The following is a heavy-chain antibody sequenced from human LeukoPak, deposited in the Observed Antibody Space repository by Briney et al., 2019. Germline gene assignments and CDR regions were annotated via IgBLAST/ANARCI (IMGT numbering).Heavy chain of an antibody. CDR2: ITSGGTT. Sequence: GGSLRLSCATSGFTFRNYAMTWVRQAPGKGLEWVSIITSGGTTYYAESVKGRLTISRDTSKNTVDLQMNNLRAENTAIYYCAKGLLSYYVMDVWGQGTTVIVSS. CDR1: GFTFRNYA. CDR3: AKGLLSYYVMDV. J-gene: IGHJ6*02. D-gene: IGHD3-10*01. V-gene: IGHV3-23*01.